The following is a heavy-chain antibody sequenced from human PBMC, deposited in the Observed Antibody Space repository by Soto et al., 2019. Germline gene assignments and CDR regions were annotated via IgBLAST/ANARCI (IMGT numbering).Heavy chain of an antibody. CDR2: SYYSGST. Sequence: QVQLQESGPGLVKPSQTLSLTCTVSGGSISSGGYYWSWIRRHPGKGLEWIGYSYYSGSTYYNPYLKSRVTISVDTSKNQFSLKLSSVTAADTAVYYCARENAYPYYYYGMDVWGQGTTVTVSS. J-gene: IGHJ6*02. V-gene: IGHV4-31*03. CDR1: GGSISSGGYY. CDR3: ARENAYPYYYYGMDV.